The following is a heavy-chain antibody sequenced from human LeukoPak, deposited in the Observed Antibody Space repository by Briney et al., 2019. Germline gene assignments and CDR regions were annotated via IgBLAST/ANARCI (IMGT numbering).Heavy chain of an antibody. V-gene: IGHV1-18*01. CDR2: ISAYNGNT. CDR1: DYTFTSYG. D-gene: IGHD6-13*01. J-gene: IGHJ4*02. Sequence: GASVNVSCKPSDYTFTSYGISWVRQAPGQGREWMGWISAYNGNTNYAQKLQGRVTMTTDTSTSTAYMELRSLRSDDTAVYYCARDYSSSWFDYWGQGTLVTVSS. CDR3: ARDYSSSWFDY.